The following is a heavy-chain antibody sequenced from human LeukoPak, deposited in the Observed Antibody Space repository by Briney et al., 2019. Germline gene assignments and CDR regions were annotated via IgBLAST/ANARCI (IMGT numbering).Heavy chain of an antibody. V-gene: IGHV4-39*07. J-gene: IGHJ5*02. CDR1: GGSISSSSYY. D-gene: IGHD3-3*01. CDR3: ARGSQYDFWSGYPTNWFDP. Sequence: SETPSLTCTVSGGSISSSSYYWGWIRQPPGKGLEWIGSIYYSGSTYYNPSLKSRVTISVDTSKNQFSLKLSSVTAADTAVYYCARGSQYDFWSGYPTNWFDPWGQGTLVTVSS. CDR2: IYYSGST.